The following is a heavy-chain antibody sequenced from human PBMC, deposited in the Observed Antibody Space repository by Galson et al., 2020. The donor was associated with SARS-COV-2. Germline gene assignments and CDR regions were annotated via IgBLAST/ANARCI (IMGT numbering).Heavy chain of an antibody. D-gene: IGHD2-8*02. V-gene: IGHV4-61*02. Sequence: SETLSLTCSVSGGSISSGSYFWSWIRQPAGEALEWIGRIYTSGSTNYNPSLKSQVTISVDTSKNQFSLELTSVTASDTAVYYCARGLVLWGRGTLVTVSS. CDR1: GGSISSGSYF. CDR3: ARGLVL. J-gene: IGHJ4*02. CDR2: IYTSGST.